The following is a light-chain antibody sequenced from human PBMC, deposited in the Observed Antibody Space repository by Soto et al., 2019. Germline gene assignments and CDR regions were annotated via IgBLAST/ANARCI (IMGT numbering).Light chain of an antibody. CDR3: QQYNNWPPIT. Sequence: IVFSPSPVTRSFSPVERAALSCRALQSISSSYLAWYQQNPGQAPRLLIYGASTRATNVSARFSGSGSGTEFTLTISSLQSEHFALYYCQQYNNWPPITFGPGTRLE. V-gene: IGKV3-15*01. CDR2: GAS. CDR1: QSISSSY. J-gene: IGKJ5*01.